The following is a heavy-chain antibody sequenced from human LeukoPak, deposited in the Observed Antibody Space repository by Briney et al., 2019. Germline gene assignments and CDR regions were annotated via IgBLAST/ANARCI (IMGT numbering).Heavy chain of an antibody. CDR1: GYTFTGYY. V-gene: IGHV1-2*02. Sequence: ASVKVSCKASGYTFTGYYMHWVRQAPGQGLEWMGWINPNSGGTNYAQKFQGRVTMTRDTSTSTAYMELRSLRSEDTAVYYCARGFGGGIDYWGQGTLVTVSS. CDR3: ARGFGGGIDY. CDR2: INPNSGGT. D-gene: IGHD2-15*01. J-gene: IGHJ4*02.